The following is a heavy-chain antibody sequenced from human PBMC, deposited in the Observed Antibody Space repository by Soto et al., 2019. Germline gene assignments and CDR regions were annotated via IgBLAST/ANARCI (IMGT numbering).Heavy chain of an antibody. D-gene: IGHD2-2*01. Sequence: GRSPRLSGEASGFTFSSYGMHGVRQAPGQWLEWVSVISYDGSNKYYAYSVKGRFTISRDNSKNTLYMQMKSLRAEDTAVYYCEKGNVVVPAGSLDYGGQGTLVPVCS. CDR2: ISYDGSNK. CDR3: EKGNVVVPAGSLDY. J-gene: IGHJ4*02. CDR1: GFTFSSYG. V-gene: IGHV3-30*18.